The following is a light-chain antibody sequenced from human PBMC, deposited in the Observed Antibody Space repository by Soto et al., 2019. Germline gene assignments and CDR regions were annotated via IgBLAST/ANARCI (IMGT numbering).Light chain of an antibody. Sequence: DIQMTQPPSTLSASVGDRVTITCRASQSISIWLAWYQQKPGKAPNLLVYKASSLESWVPSRFRGSGSGTEFTLTISSLQTDDFATYYGQQYNSYPLTCGGGTKVEIK. CDR1: QSISIW. V-gene: IGKV1-5*03. CDR3: QQYNSYPLT. J-gene: IGKJ4*01. CDR2: KAS.